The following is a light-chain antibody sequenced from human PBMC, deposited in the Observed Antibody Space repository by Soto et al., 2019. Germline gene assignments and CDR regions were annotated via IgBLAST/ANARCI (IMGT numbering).Light chain of an antibody. CDR3: QQSYRTPRT. CDR1: QSISNY. V-gene: IGKV1-39*01. Sequence: DIQMTQSPSSLSASVGDRVTITCRASQSISNYLNWYQQKPGKAPKLLMYAASSLQSGVPSRLGGSGSGTDFTLTISRLQPEEFATYYCQQSYRTPRTCGQGTKVEIK. J-gene: IGKJ1*01. CDR2: AAS.